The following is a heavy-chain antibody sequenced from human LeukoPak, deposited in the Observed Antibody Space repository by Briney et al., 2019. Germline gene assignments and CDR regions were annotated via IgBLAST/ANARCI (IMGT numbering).Heavy chain of an antibody. CDR1: GFTFSSYA. D-gene: IGHD3-16*01. V-gene: IGHV3-7*01. Sequence: GGSLRLSCAASGFTFSSYAMSWVRQAPGKGLEWVANIKHDGSEKNYLDSVKGRFTISRDNAQNSLYLQMNGLRVEDTAVYYCTRRLDDWGQGTLVTVSS. CDR3: TRRLDD. J-gene: IGHJ4*02. CDR2: IKHDGSEK.